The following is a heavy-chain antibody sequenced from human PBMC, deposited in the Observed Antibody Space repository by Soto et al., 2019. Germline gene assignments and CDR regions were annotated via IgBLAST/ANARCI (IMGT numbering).Heavy chain of an antibody. CDR1: GGSISSSY. CDR3: ARHNGPLYVGYYYDMDV. D-gene: IGHD3-16*01. CDR2: IYDSGST. Sequence: SETLSLTCTVSGGSISSSYWSWIRQPPGKGLEWIGYIYDSGSTYYNSSLKSRVTMSVDTSKNQFSLKLSSVTAADTAVYYCARHNGPLYVGYYYDMDVWGQGTTVTV. J-gene: IGHJ6*02. V-gene: IGHV4-59*08.